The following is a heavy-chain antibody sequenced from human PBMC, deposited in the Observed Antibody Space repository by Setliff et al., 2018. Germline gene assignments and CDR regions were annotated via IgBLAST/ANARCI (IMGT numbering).Heavy chain of an antibody. D-gene: IGHD3-10*01. J-gene: IGHJ6*02. CDR3: AKDHGSGSYYLSWGGDYYGMDV. Sequence: GGSLRLSCAASGFTFSNYYMTWIRQAPGKGLEWISYIHDSGNPTYYADSVKGRFTVSRDNAKNTLYLQMNSLRAEDTAVYYCAKDHGSGSYYLSWGGDYYGMDVWGQGTTVTVSS. CDR2: IHDSGNPT. CDR1: GFTFSNYY. V-gene: IGHV3-11*04.